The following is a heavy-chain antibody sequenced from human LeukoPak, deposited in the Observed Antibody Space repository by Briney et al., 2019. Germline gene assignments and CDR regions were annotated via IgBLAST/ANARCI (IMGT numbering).Heavy chain of an antibody. CDR1: GYSFTSYW. CDR3: ARLRREEDTRPELWPNDY. Sequence: GETLKISCKGSGYSFTSYWIGWVRQMPGKGLEWMGIIYPGDSDTRYSPSFQGQVTISADKSISTAYLQWSSLKASDTAMYYCARLRREEDTRPELWPNDYWGQGTLVTVSS. V-gene: IGHV5-51*01. J-gene: IGHJ4*02. D-gene: IGHD3-16*01. CDR2: IYPGDSDT.